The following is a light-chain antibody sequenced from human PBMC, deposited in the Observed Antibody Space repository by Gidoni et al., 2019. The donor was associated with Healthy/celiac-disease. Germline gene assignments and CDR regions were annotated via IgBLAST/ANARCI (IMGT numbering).Light chain of an antibody. J-gene: IGKJ1*01. CDR1: QSVLYSSNNKNY. Sequence: DIVMTQWPDSLAVSLGERATINCKSSQSVLYSSNNKNYLAWYQQKPGQPPKLLIYWASTRESGVPDRFSGSGSGTDFTLTISSLQAEDVAVYYCQQYYSTPWTFGQGTKVEIK. CDR2: WAS. CDR3: QQYYSTPWT. V-gene: IGKV4-1*01.